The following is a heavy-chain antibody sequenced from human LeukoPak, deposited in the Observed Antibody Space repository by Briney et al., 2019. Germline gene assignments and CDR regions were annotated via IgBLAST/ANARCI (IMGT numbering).Heavy chain of an antibody. D-gene: IGHD1-26*01. V-gene: IGHV5-51*01. Sequence: GESLKISCKGSGYTFISYWIGWVRQMPGKGLEWLGILYPGDSDIRYSPSFQGQVTISADKSISTAYLQWNSLKASDTAMYYCARHLSSGSIFDYWGQGTLVTVSS. CDR3: ARHLSSGSIFDY. CDR1: GYTFISYW. J-gene: IGHJ4*02. CDR2: LYPGDSDI.